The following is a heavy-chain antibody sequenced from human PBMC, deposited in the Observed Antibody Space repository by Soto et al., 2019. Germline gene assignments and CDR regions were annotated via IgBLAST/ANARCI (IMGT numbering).Heavy chain of an antibody. Sequence: QVQLVESGGGVVQPGRSLRLSCAASGFTFSSYGMHWVRHAPGKGLEWVAVIRYDGSNKYYADSVKGRFTISRDNSKNTLYLQMNSLRAEDTAVYYCASGIAARADYWGQGTLVTVSS. D-gene: IGHD6-6*01. CDR2: IRYDGSNK. J-gene: IGHJ4*02. CDR1: GFTFSSYG. V-gene: IGHV3-33*01. CDR3: ASGIAARADY.